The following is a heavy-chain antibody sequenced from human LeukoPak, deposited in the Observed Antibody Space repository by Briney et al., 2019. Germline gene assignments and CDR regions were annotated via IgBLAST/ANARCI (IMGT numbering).Heavy chain of an antibody. CDR1: GGSISSYY. V-gene: IGHV4-59*01. D-gene: IGHD2-2*01. CDR2: IYYSGST. J-gene: IGHJ4*02. Sequence: SETLSLTCTVSGGSISSYYWSWIRQPPGKVLAWIGYIYYSGSTNYNPSLKSRVTISVDTSKNQFSLKLSSVTAADTAVYYCASVRRCSSTSCYSHFDYWGQGTLVTVSS. CDR3: ASVRRCSSTSCYSHFDY.